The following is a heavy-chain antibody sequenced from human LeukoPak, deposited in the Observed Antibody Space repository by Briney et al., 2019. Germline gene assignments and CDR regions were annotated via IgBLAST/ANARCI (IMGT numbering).Heavy chain of an antibody. D-gene: IGHD2-15*01. V-gene: IGHV3-23*01. CDR3: AKSLGCGSISCHSPYNF. CDR1: AFTPSTIA. Sequence: PGESLRLSCAASAFTPSTIAMSWDRPAPGGGMGWVSSIIGSGGSTSYADSVKGQFTISRDNSKNTLYLQMHSLRAEDTAVYSCAKSLGCGSISCHSPYNFWGQGTLVTVSS. CDR2: IIGSGGST. J-gene: IGHJ4*02.